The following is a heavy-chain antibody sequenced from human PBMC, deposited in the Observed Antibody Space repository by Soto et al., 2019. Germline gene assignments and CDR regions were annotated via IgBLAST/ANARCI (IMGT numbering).Heavy chain of an antibody. Sequence: EVQLVESGGGLVQPGGSLRLSCAASGFTFSSYWMSWVRQAPGKGLEWVSNINQDGSQKYYVDSVKGRFTISRDNAKNSLYLQMNSLRVEDTAVYSCARDQSFREGYWGQGTLVTFSS. J-gene: IGHJ4*02. D-gene: IGHD3-10*01. V-gene: IGHV3-7*01. CDR2: INQDGSQK. CDR1: GFTFSSYW. CDR3: ARDQSFREGY.